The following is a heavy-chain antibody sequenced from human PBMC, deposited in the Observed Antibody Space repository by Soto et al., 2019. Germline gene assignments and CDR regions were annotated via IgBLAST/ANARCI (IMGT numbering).Heavy chain of an antibody. D-gene: IGHD3-16*01. CDR2: ISVYNGNT. V-gene: IGHV1-18*04. CDR1: GSTFITYG. J-gene: IGHJ4*02. CDR3: TIMALGI. Sequence: ASVKVSCNTSGSTFITYGISWVRQAPGQGLEWMGWISVYNGNTNYAQKFQGRVTMTTDTSTSTAYLELRSLRSDDTALYYCTIMALGIWGQGTLVTVSS.